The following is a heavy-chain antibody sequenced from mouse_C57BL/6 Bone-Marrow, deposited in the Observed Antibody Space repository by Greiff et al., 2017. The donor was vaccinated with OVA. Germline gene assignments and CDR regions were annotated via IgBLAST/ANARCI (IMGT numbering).Heavy chain of an antibody. CDR1: GFTFTSYG. V-gene: IGHV1-81*01. CDR2: IYTRSGNT. CDR3: ARGNRYFDY. Sequence: QVQLLQSGAELVRPGASVKLSCTASGFTFTSYGISWVQQSTGQGLEWIGEIYTRSGNTYYNEKFKGKATLTAVNSSSRTYMELHSLTSEDSAVYFCARGNRYFDYWGQGTTLTVSS. J-gene: IGHJ2*01. D-gene: IGHD2-1*01.